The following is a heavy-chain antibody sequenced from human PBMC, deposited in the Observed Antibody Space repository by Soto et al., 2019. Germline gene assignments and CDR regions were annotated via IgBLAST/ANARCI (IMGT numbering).Heavy chain of an antibody. CDR2: ISGSGGST. CDR1: GFTFSSYA. J-gene: IGHJ6*02. Sequence: EVQLLESGGGLVQPGGSLRLSCAASGFTFSSYAMSWVRQAPGKGLEWVSSISGSGGSTYYADSVKGRFTISRDNSKNTLYLQMNSLRAEDTAVYYCATSDGPGYYYYGMDVWGQGTTVTVSS. V-gene: IGHV3-23*01. D-gene: IGHD1-1*01. CDR3: ATSDGPGYYYYGMDV.